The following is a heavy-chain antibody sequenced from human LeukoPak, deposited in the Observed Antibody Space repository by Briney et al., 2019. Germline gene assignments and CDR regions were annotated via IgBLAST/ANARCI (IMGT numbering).Heavy chain of an antibody. CDR3: ARERSSGWYWAWQEDYYYYMDV. CDR2: ISSSSSYI. Sequence: GGSLRLSCAASGFTFSSYSMNWVRQAPGKGLEWVSSISSSSSYIYYADSVKGRFTISRDNAKNSPYLQMNSLRAEDTALYYCARERSSGWYWAWQEDYYYYMDVWGKGTTVTVSS. CDR1: GFTFSSYS. V-gene: IGHV3-21*04. D-gene: IGHD6-19*01. J-gene: IGHJ6*03.